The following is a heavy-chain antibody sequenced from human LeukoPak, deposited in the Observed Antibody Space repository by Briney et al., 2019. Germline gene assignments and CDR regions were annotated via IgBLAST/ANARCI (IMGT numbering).Heavy chain of an antibody. CDR3: ARTKMKQNYYYYMDV. CDR1: SVSISIGDYC. D-gene: IGHD1/OR15-1a*01. J-gene: IGHJ6*03. Sequence: PSETLSLTCTVSSVSISIGDYCWSWIRQHPGKGLEWIGCIYYSGSTYDNPSLKSRVTISVDTSKNQFSLNLSSVTAADTAVYYCARTKMKQNYYYYMDVWGKGTTVTVSS. CDR2: IYYSGST. V-gene: IGHV4-31*03.